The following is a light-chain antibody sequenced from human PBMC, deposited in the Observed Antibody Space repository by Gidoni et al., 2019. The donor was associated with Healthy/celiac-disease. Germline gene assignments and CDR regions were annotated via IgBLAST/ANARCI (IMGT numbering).Light chain of an antibody. Sequence: EIVMTQSPATLAVSPGERATLSCRASQSVSSNIAWYQQKPGQAPRLLIYGESTRATGIPASFSGSGSGPEFTLTISSLQSEDFAVYYCQQYNNWPQRLTFGGXTKVEIK. J-gene: IGKJ4*01. CDR1: QSVSSN. CDR2: GES. CDR3: QQYNNWPQRLT. V-gene: IGKV3-15*01.